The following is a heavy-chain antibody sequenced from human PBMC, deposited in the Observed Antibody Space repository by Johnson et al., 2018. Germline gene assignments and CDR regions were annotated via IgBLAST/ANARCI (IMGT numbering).Heavy chain of an antibody. D-gene: IGHD4-23*01. J-gene: IGHJ1*01. V-gene: IGHV3-30*18. CDR1: GFTFSSYG. Sequence: QVQLVESGGGVVQPGRSLRLSCAASGFTFSSYGMHWVRQAPGKGLEWVAVISYDGSNKYYAASVKGRFTISRDNSKNTLYLQMKRLRAEDTAVYYCAKDSGTTVVTLAEYFQHWGQGTLVTVSS. CDR3: AKDSGTTVVTLAEYFQH. CDR2: ISYDGSNK.